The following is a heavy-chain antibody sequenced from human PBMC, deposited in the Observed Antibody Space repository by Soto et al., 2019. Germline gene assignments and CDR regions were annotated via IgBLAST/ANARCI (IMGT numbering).Heavy chain of an antibody. J-gene: IGHJ6*02. D-gene: IGHD6-19*01. CDR3: ARSSGPMVYYGMDV. CDR1: GFTFSSYG. V-gene: IGHV3-33*01. Sequence: QVQLVESGGGVVQPGRSLSLSCAASGFTFSSYGMHWVRQAPGKGLEWVAVIWYDGSNKYYADSVKGRFTISRDNSKNTLYLQMNSLRAEDTAVYYCARSSGPMVYYGMDVWGQGTTVTVSS. CDR2: IWYDGSNK.